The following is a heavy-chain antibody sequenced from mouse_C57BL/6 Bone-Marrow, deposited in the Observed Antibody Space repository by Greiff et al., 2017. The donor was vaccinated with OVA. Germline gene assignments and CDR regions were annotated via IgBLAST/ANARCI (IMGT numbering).Heavy chain of an antibody. Sequence: VMLVESGAELVRPGASVKLSCKASGYTFTDYYINWVKQRPGQGLEWIARIYPGSGNTYYKEKFKGKATLTAEKSSSTAYMQLSSLTSEDSAVYFCARSDSSGYFDYWGQGTTLTVSS. CDR2: IYPGSGNT. J-gene: IGHJ2*01. CDR1: GYTFTDYY. D-gene: IGHD3-2*02. V-gene: IGHV1-76*01. CDR3: ARSDSSGYFDY.